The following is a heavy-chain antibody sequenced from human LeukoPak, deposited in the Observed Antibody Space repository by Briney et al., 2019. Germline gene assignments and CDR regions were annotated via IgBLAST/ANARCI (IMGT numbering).Heavy chain of an antibody. V-gene: IGHV5-51*01. D-gene: IGHD4-17*01. Sequence: PRESLKISCRFSGFDFTRDWIGWVRLMPGKGLEWMGIIFPDDSDTRYSPSFQGQVTLSADKSISTAYLQWSSLKASDTAIYYCARRDPTTVTAFDYWGQGTLVTVSS. CDR3: ARRDPTTVTAFDY. J-gene: IGHJ4*02. CDR1: GFDFTRDW. CDR2: IFPDDSDT.